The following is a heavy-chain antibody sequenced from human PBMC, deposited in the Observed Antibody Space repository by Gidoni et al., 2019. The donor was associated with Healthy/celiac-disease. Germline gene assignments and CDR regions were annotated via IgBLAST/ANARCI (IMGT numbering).Heavy chain of an antibody. V-gene: IGHV3-23*01. CDR3: AKQYYDFWSGYFFLYFDY. J-gene: IGHJ4*02. Sequence: EVQLLESGGGLVQPGGSLRLSCAASGFTFSSYAMSWVRQAPGKGLEWVSAISGSGGSTYYADSVKGRFTISRDNSKNTLYLQMNSLRAEDTAVYYCAKQYYDFWSGYFFLYFDYWGQGTLVTVSS. D-gene: IGHD3-3*01. CDR2: ISGSGGST. CDR1: GFTFSSYA.